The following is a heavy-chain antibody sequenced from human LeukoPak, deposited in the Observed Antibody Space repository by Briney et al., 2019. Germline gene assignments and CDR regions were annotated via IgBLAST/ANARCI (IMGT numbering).Heavy chain of an antibody. CDR2: VVGSGGVK. J-gene: IGHJ4*02. CDR1: GFTFGSYD. CDR3: AKDRRQWPTDFDY. D-gene: IGHD6-19*01. V-gene: IGHV3-23*01. Sequence: GGSLRLSCTASGFTFGSYDMNWVRQAPGGGLEWVSFVVGSGGVKYYADSVKGRVTISRDNFKNTVYLQMDSLRAEDTAVYYCAKDRRQWPTDFDYWGQGALVTVSS.